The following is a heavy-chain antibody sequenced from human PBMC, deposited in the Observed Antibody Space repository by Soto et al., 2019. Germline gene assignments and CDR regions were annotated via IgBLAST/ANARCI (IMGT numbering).Heavy chain of an antibody. Sequence: GGSLRLSCATSGFTFSSYAMSWVRQAPGKGLEWVSVISGSDGSTYYADSVKGRFTISRDNSKNTLFLQMNSLRAEDTAVYYCAKATLAFDYGDYVYFDYWGQGTLVTVSS. CDR2: ISGSDGST. CDR3: AKATLAFDYGDYVYFDY. CDR1: GFTFSSYA. J-gene: IGHJ4*02. V-gene: IGHV3-23*01. D-gene: IGHD4-17*01.